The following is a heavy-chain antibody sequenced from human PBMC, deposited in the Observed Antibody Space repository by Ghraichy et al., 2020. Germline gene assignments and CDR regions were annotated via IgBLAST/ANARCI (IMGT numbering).Heavy chain of an antibody. CDR3: ARGPFGYCTNGVCGDWFDP. V-gene: IGHV1-46*01. CDR1: GYTFTSYY. J-gene: IGHJ5*02. Sequence: ASVKVSCKASGYTFTSYYMHWVRQAPGQGLEWMGIINPSGGSTSYAQKFQGRVTMTRDTSTSTVYMELSSLRSEDTAVYYCARGPFGYCTNGVCGDWFDPWGQGTLVTVSS. CDR2: INPSGGST. D-gene: IGHD2-8*01.